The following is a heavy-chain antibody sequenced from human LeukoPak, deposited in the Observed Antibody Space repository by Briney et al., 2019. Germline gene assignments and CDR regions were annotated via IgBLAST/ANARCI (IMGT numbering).Heavy chain of an antibody. V-gene: IGHV3-21*01. D-gene: IGHD3-3*01. Sequence: GGSLRLSCAASGFTFSSYSMNWVRQAPGKGLEWVSSISSSSSYIYYADSVKGRFTISRDNAKNSLYLQMNGLRAEDTAVYYCARVSFGVVIPDPSDYWGQGTLVTVSS. J-gene: IGHJ4*02. CDR3: ARVSFGVVIPDPSDY. CDR2: ISSSSSYI. CDR1: GFTFSSYS.